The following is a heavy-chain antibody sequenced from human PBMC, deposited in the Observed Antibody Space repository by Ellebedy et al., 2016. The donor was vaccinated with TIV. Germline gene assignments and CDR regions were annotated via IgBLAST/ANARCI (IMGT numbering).Heavy chain of an antibody. Sequence: GESLKISCKGSGYSFTSSWISWVRQVPGKGLEWMGRIDPSDSYTNYSPSFQGHVTISGDKSISTAYLQWSSLKASDTAMYYCATFSGSYYRRYYYGMDVWGQGTTVTVSS. CDR1: GYSFTSSW. D-gene: IGHD3-10*01. J-gene: IGHJ6*02. CDR3: ATFSGSYYRRYYYGMDV. CDR2: IDPSDSYT. V-gene: IGHV5-10-1*01.